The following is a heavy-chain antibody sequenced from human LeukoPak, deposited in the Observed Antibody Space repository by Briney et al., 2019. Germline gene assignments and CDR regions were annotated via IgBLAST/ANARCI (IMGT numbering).Heavy chain of an antibody. V-gene: IGHV4-59*01. CDR2: IYYNGST. CDR3: AREGYYDSSGYFAFDI. D-gene: IGHD3-22*01. Sequence: SETLSLTCTVSGGFISGYYWSWIRQSPGKGLEWIGYIYYNGSTSHNPSLKSRLTISVDTSKKQFSLKLSSVTAADTAVYYCAREGYYDSSGYFAFDIWGQGTMVTVSS. J-gene: IGHJ3*02. CDR1: GGFISGYY.